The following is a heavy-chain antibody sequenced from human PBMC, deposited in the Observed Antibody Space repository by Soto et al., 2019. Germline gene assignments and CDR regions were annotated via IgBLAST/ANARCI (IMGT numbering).Heavy chain of an antibody. Sequence: GESLKISCKGSGYSFTSYWIGWVRQMPGKGLEWMGIIYPGDSDTGYSPSFQGQVTISADKSISTAYLQWSSLKASDTAMYYCARQATTVMATGWFDPWGQGTLVTVSS. D-gene: IGHD4-4*01. J-gene: IGHJ5*02. CDR2: IYPGDSDT. CDR1: GYSFTSYW. V-gene: IGHV5-51*01. CDR3: ARQATTVMATGWFDP.